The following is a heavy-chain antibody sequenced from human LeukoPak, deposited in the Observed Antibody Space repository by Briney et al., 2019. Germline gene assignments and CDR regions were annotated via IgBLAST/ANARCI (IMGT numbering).Heavy chain of an antibody. D-gene: IGHD4-23*01. Sequence: PGRSLRLSCAASGFTFSSYAMHWVRQAPGKGLEWVAVISYDGSNKYYADSVKGRFTISRDNSKNTLYLQMNSLRAEDTAVYYCARGGGKRANHYFDYWGQGTLVTVSS. CDR3: ARGGGKRANHYFDY. CDR1: GFTFSSYA. J-gene: IGHJ4*02. CDR2: ISYDGSNK. V-gene: IGHV3-30*04.